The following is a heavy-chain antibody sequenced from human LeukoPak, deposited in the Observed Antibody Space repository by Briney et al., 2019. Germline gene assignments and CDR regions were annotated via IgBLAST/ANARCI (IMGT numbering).Heavy chain of an antibody. J-gene: IGHJ4*02. V-gene: IGHV3-30*02. CDR1: GFTFSSYG. CDR2: IRYDGSDK. CDR3: AKGPGFYFDY. Sequence: GGSLRLSCAASGFTFSSYGMHWVRQAPGKGLEWVAFIRYDGSDKYYADSVKGRFTISRGNSKNTLYLQMNSLRAEDTAVYYCAKGPGFYFDYWGQGTLVTVSS.